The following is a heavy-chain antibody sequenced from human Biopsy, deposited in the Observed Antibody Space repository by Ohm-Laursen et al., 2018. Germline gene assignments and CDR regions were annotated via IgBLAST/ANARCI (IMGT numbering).Heavy chain of an antibody. CDR1: GYTFTSYD. D-gene: IGHD1-7*01. Sequence: ASVKVSCKVSGYTFTSYDIAWVRQASGQGPECIGLLNPVSGNSNFGQKFRGRVTVTSDTSISTAYMELSVLTSDDTATYYCGRAVRNQLLTDPWGQGTLVTVTS. CDR2: LNPVSGNS. V-gene: IGHV1-8*01. CDR3: GRAVRNQLLTDP. J-gene: IGHJ5*02.